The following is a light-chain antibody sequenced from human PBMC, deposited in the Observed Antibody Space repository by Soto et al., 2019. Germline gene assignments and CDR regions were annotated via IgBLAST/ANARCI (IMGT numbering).Light chain of an antibody. V-gene: IGKV3-20*01. J-gene: IGKJ1*01. CDR3: QQYGSSPPWT. CDR2: GAS. CDR1: QSVSSSY. Sequence: ELVLTQSPGTLSLSPGERATLSCRASQSVSSSYLAWYQQKPGQAPSLLIYGASSRATGIPDRFSGSGSGRYFTLTISRLEPEDFAVYYCQQYGSSPPWTFGQGTKVEIK.